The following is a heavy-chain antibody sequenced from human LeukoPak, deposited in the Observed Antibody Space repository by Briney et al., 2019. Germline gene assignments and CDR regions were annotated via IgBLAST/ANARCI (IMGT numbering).Heavy chain of an antibody. D-gene: IGHD5-24*01. V-gene: IGHV3-7*01. CDR3: ARNRDGYNYPCHQSPCAFDI. CDR2: IKQDGSEK. J-gene: IGHJ3*02. Sequence: PGGSLRLSCAASGFTFSSYWMSWVRQAPGKGLEWVANIKQDGSEKYYVDSVKGRFTISRDNAKNSLYLQMNSLRAEDTAVYYCARNRDGYNYPCHQSPCAFDIWGQGTMVTVSS. CDR1: GFTFSSYW.